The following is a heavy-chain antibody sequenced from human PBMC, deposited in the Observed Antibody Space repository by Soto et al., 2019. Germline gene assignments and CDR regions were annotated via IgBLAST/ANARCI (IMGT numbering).Heavy chain of an antibody. CDR3: ATDGGA. CDR2: IKSKTAGGTT. Sequence: EVQLVESGGGLVKPGGSLTLSCAASGFTFTYAWMNWVRQAPGTGLEWVGRIKSKTAGGTTDYTAPVKGRFTISRDDSKNTLFLQMNSLKAEDTAVYYCATDGGACGQGTLVTVSS. D-gene: IGHD3-10*01. J-gene: IGHJ5*02. V-gene: IGHV3-15*07. CDR1: GFTFTYAW.